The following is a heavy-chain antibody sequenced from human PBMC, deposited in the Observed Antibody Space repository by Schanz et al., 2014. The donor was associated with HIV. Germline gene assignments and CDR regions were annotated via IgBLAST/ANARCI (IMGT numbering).Heavy chain of an antibody. Sequence: QMQLVESGGGVVRPGRSLKLSCAASGFSFDNYGMHWVRQAPGKGLEGVAVISYDGRNKYFADSVKGRFTMSRDNSKNTLYLQMNRLRADDTAVYYFARDRMVYAQAPLYYFDYWGQGTLVTVSA. CDR3: ARDRMVYAQAPLYYFDY. V-gene: IGHV3-30*03. CDR1: GFSFDNYG. D-gene: IGHD2-8*01. CDR2: ISYDGRNK. J-gene: IGHJ4*02.